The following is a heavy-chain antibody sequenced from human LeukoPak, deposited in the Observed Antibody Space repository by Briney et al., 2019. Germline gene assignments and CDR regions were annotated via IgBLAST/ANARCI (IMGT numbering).Heavy chain of an antibody. CDR3: AKFFYDSSGYSAYFDY. Sequence: PGGSLRLSCATSGFTFDEHGMSWVRQAPGKGLEWVSSINWSGGHTSYAESVKGRFTISRVNAENSLYLQMNSLRAADTALYFCAKFFYDSSGYSAYFDYWGRGTLVSVSS. CDR1: GFTFDEHG. D-gene: IGHD3-22*01. J-gene: IGHJ4*02. V-gene: IGHV3-20*04. CDR2: INWSGGHT.